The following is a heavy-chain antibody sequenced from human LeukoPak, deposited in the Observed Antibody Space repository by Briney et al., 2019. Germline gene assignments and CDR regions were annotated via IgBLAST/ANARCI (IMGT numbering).Heavy chain of an antibody. CDR2: IYPGDSDT. J-gene: IGHJ4*02. Sequence: GESLKISCKGSGYSFTSYWIGWVRQMRGKGLEWMGIIYPGDSDTRYSPSFQGQVTISADKSISTAYLQWSSLKASDTAMYYCARDWSRKEAPPHFDYWGQGTLVTVSS. V-gene: IGHV5-51*01. D-gene: IGHD1-14*01. CDR1: GYSFTSYW. CDR3: ARDWSRKEAPPHFDY.